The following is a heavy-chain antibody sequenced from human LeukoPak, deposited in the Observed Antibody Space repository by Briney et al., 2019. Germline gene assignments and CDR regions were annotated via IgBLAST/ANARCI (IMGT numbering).Heavy chain of an antibody. D-gene: IGHD2-2*01. CDR3: ARDGRRYCSSTSCSYIEPYDY. V-gene: IGHV3-30*03. CDR2: ISYDGSNK. CDR1: GFTFSSYG. Sequence: GGSLRLSCAASGFTFSSYGMHWVRQAPGKGLEWVAVISYDGSNKYYADSVKGRFTISRDNSKNTLYLQMNSLRAEDTAVYYCARDGRRYCSSTSCSYIEPYDYWGQGTLVTVSS. J-gene: IGHJ4*02.